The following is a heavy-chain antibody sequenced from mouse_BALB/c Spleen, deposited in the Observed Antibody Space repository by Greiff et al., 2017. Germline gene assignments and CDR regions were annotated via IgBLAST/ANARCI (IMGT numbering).Heavy chain of an antibody. CDR1: GYSFTSYW. CDR3: ARKGGFAY. CDR2: ILPGSGST. J-gene: IGHJ3*01. Sequence: QVQLQQPGAELVRPGASVKLSCKASGYSFTSYWIEWVKQRPGHGLEWIGEILPGSGSTNYNEKFKGKATFTADTSSNTAYMQLSSLTSEDSAVYYCARKGGFAYWGQGTLVTVSA. V-gene: IGHV1-9*01.